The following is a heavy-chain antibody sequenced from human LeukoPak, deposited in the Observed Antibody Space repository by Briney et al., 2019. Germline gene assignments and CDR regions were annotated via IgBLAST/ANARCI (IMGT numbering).Heavy chain of an antibody. Sequence: PGGSLRLSCAASGFTFSSYDMTWVRQPPGKGLEWIGEIYHSGSTNYNPSLKSRVTISVDKSKNQFSLKLSSVTAADTAVYYCARGVRDYGGYGYFQHWGQGTLVTVSS. J-gene: IGHJ1*01. D-gene: IGHD4-17*01. CDR1: GFTFSSYDM. CDR3: ARGVRDYGGYGYFQH. V-gene: IGHV4-4*02. CDR2: IYHSGST.